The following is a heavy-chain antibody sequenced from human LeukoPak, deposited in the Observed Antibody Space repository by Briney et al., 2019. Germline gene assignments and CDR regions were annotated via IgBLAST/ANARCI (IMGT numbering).Heavy chain of an antibody. V-gene: IGHV4-34*01. CDR3: ARVNSEGGSYAAPAYYFDY. J-gene: IGHJ4*02. CDR1: GGSFSGYY. D-gene: IGHD1-26*01. Sequence: SETLSLTCAVYGGSFSGYYWSWIRQPPGKGLEWIGEINHSGSTNYNPSLKSRVTISVDTSKNQFSLKLSSVTAADTAVYYCARVNSEGGSYAAPAYYFDYWGRGTLVTVSS. CDR2: INHSGST.